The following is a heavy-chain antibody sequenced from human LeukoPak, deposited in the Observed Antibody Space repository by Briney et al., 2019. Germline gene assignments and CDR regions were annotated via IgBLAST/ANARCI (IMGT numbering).Heavy chain of an antibody. CDR3: ARGSGYCDY. Sequence: SGGSLRLSCAASGFTFSDYWMSWVRQAPGKGLEWVANIKQDGSEKYYVDSVKGRFTISRDNAENSLYLQMNSLRAEDTAVYYCARGSGYCDYWGQGNLVTVSS. D-gene: IGHD2-15*01. J-gene: IGHJ4*02. V-gene: IGHV3-7*01. CDR1: GFTFSDYW. CDR2: IKQDGSEK.